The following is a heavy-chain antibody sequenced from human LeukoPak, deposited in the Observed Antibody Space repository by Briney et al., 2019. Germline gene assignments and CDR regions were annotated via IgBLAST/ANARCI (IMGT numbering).Heavy chain of an antibody. CDR3: ARDVHYYGFKNGLPFDP. V-gene: IGHV4-34*01. CDR2: IYYSGST. J-gene: IGHJ5*02. CDR1: GGSFSGYY. D-gene: IGHD3-10*01. Sequence: SETLSLTCAVYGGSFSGYYWGWIRQPPGKGLEWIGSIYYSGSTYYNPSLKSRVTISVDTSKNQFSLKLSSVTAADTAVYYCARDVHYYGFKNGLPFDPWGQGTLVTVSS.